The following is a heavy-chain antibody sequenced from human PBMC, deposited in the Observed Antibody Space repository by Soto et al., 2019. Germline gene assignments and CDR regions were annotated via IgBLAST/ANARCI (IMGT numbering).Heavy chain of an antibody. CDR1: GYTFTSYA. Sequence: ASVKVSCKASGYTFTSYAMHWVRQAPGQRLEWMGWINAGNGNTKYSQKFQGRVTITRDTSASTAYMELSSLRSEDTAVYYCAKSSTAGYYYYMDVWGKGTTVTVSS. D-gene: IGHD6-6*01. CDR2: INAGNGNT. V-gene: IGHV1-3*01. CDR3: AKSSTAGYYYYMDV. J-gene: IGHJ6*03.